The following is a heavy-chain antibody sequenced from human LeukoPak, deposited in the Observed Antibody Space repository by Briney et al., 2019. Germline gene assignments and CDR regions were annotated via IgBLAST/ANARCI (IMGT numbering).Heavy chain of an antibody. CDR2: ISSSSSYI. Sequence: GGSLRLSCAASGFTFSSYSMNWVRQAPGKGLEWVSSISSSSSYIYYADSVKGRFTISRDNAKNSLYLQMNSLRAEDTAVYYCARFDIAVAGYYFDYWGQGTLVTASS. CDR1: GFTFSSYS. J-gene: IGHJ4*02. D-gene: IGHD6-19*01. V-gene: IGHV3-21*01. CDR3: ARFDIAVAGYYFDY.